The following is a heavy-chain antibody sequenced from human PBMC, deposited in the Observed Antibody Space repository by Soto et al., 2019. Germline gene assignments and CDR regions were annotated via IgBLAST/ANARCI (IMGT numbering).Heavy chain of an antibody. CDR2: INPNSGGT. J-gene: IGHJ5*02. V-gene: IGHV1-2*04. CDR1: GYTFTGYY. CDR3: DRGLSEQQPPSSRFDP. D-gene: IGHD6-13*01. Sequence: ASVKVSCKASGYTFTGYYMHWVRQAPGQGLEWMGWINPNSGGTNYAQKFQGWVTMTRDTSISTAYMELSRLRSDDTAVYYCDRGLSEQQPPSSRFDPWGQGTLVTVSS.